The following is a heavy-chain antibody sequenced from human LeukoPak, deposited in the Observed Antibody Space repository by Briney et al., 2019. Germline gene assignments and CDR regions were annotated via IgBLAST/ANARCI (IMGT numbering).Heavy chain of an antibody. J-gene: IGHJ5*02. V-gene: IGHV3-11*04. CDR1: GFTFSDYY. D-gene: IGHD1-26*01. CDR3: AKDLGGSYSATYNWFDP. Sequence: GGSLRLSCVASGFTFSDYYMSWIRQAPGKGLEWVSYISSSGNTIHYADSVKGRFTISRDNSKNTLYLQMNSLRAEDTAVYYCAKDLGGSYSATYNWFDPWGQGTLVTVSS. CDR2: ISSSGNTI.